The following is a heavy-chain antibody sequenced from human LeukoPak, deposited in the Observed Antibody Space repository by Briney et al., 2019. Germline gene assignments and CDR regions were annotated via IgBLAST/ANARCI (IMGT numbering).Heavy chain of an antibody. J-gene: IGHJ4*02. CDR3: AKDGGYCSGGSCYHDY. CDR2: ISYDGSNK. D-gene: IGHD2-15*01. CDR1: GFTFSSYG. V-gene: IGHV3-30*18. Sequence: PGGSLRLSCAASGFTFSSYGMHWVRQAPGKGLEWMAVISYDGSNKYYADSVKGRFTISRDNSKNTLYLQMNSLRAEDTAVYYCAKDGGYCSGGSCYHDYWGQGTLVTVSS.